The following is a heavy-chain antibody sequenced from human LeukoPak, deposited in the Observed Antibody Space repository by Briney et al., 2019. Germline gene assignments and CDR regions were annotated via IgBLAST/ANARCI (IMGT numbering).Heavy chain of an antibody. V-gene: IGHV4-59*08. Sequence: SETLSLTCTVSGDSISTYYWSWVRQPPGKGLEWIGYIYYSGSTNYNPSLKSRVTISVDTSNNQFSLMLSSVTAADTAVYYCARRIANRNWFDPWGQGTLVTVSS. D-gene: IGHD1/OR15-1a*01. CDR1: GDSISTYY. J-gene: IGHJ5*02. CDR3: ARRIANRNWFDP. CDR2: IYYSGST.